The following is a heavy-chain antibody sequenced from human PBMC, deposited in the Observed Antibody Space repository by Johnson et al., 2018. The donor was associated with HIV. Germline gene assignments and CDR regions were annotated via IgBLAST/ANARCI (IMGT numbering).Heavy chain of an antibody. CDR3: ARGVEMATIRDVGDAFDI. Sequence: VQLVESGGDLVQPGGSLRLSCAASGFAVSSNTMSWVRQAPGKGLEWVSLIYGGGSTFYADSVKGRFTISKDNAKNTLYLQMNSLRAEDTAVYYCARGVEMATIRDVGDAFDIWGQGTMVTVSS. V-gene: IGHV3-53*01. CDR2: IYGGGST. D-gene: IGHD5-24*01. CDR1: GFAVSSNT. J-gene: IGHJ3*02.